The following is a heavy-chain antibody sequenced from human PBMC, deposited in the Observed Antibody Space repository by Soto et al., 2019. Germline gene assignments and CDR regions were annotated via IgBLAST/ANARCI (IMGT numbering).Heavy chain of an antibody. J-gene: IGHJ5*02. Sequence: SETLSLTCAVYGGSFSGYYWSWIRQPPGKGLEWVGEINHSGSTNYNPSLKSRVTISVDTSKNQFSLKLSSVTAADTAVYYCARGLPTLRFITSSWFDPWGQGTLVTVSS. CDR1: GGSFSGYY. CDR3: ARGLPTLRFITSSWFDP. CDR2: INHSGST. V-gene: IGHV4-34*01. D-gene: IGHD3-3*01.